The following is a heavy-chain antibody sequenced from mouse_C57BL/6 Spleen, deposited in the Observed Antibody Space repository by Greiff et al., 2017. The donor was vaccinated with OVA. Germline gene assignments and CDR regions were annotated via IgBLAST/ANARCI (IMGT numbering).Heavy chain of an antibody. V-gene: IGHV5-16*01. CDR2: INYDGSST. CDR1: GFTFSDYY. CDR3: ASWDSNYAWFAY. J-gene: IGHJ3*01. D-gene: IGHD2-5*01. Sequence: EVKLVESEGGLVQPGSSMKLSCTASGFTFSDYYMAWVRQVPEKGLEWVANINYDGSSTYYLDSLKSRFIISRDNAKNILYLQMSSLKSEDTATYYCASWDSNYAWFAYWGQGTLVTVSA.